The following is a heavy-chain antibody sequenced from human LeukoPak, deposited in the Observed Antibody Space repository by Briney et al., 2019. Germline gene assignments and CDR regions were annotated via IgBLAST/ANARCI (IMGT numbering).Heavy chain of an antibody. Sequence: GGSLRLSCAASGFTFNSYWMSWVRQAPGKGLEWVANIKQDGSEKYYVDSVKGRFTISRDNAKKSLYLQMNSLRAEDTAVYFCARARSSGWYVFDYWGQGTLVTVSS. CDR1: GFTFNSYW. D-gene: IGHD6-19*01. CDR2: IKQDGSEK. CDR3: ARARSSGWYVFDY. J-gene: IGHJ4*02. V-gene: IGHV3-7*04.